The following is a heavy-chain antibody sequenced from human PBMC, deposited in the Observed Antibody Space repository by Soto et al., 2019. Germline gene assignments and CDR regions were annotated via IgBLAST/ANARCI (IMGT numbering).Heavy chain of an antibody. Sequence: SETRSLTCTVSGGSISSSSYYWGWIRQPPGKGLEWIGSIYYSGSTYYNPSLKSRVTISVDTSKNQFSLKLSSVTAADTAVYYCARGLEEYPFDYWGQGTLVTVSS. J-gene: IGHJ4*02. CDR1: GGSISSSSYY. D-gene: IGHD2-2*01. V-gene: IGHV4-39*01. CDR3: ARGLEEYPFDY. CDR2: IYYSGST.